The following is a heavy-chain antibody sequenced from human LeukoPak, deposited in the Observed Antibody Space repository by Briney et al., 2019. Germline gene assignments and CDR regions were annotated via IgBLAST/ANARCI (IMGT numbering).Heavy chain of an antibody. D-gene: IGHD2-15*01. CDR2: IWYDGSNK. J-gene: IGHJ4*02. V-gene: IGHV3-33*01. Sequence: PGRSLRLSCAASGFTFSSYGMHWVRQAPGKGLEWVGVIWYDGSNKNYADSVKGRLTISRDNSKNTLYLQMNSLRAEDTALYYCARVGYYSHYWGQGTLVTVSS. CDR1: GFTFSSYG. CDR3: ARVGYYSHY.